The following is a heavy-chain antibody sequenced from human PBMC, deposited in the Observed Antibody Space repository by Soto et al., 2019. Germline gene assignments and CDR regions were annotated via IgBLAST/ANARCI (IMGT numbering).Heavy chain of an antibody. D-gene: IGHD3-16*01. CDR2: TSYDGSNT. CDR1: GFTFRSFV. Sequence: QVQLVESGGGVVQPGTSLRLSCVGSGFTFRSFVIHWVRQAPGKGLEWVALTSYDGSNTYYDASVKGRFTISRDNSRMTLDLQMDSLRPGDTALYYCARWGTTGGLEVGGQGTLVSVSS. J-gene: IGHJ4*02. V-gene: IGHV3-30*19. CDR3: ARWGTTGGLEV.